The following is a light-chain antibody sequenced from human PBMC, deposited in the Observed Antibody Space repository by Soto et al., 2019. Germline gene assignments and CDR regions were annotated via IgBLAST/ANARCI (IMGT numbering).Light chain of an antibody. J-gene: IGKJ4*01. CDR2: GAS. Sequence: EIVLTQSPGTLSSSPGERATLSCRASQSVSSSYLAWYQQKPGQPPRLLIYGASSRATGIPDRFSGSGSGTDFTLTIRRLEPEDFAVYYCQQYGSSPPLTFGGGTKVEIK. CDR1: QSVSSSY. V-gene: IGKV3-20*01. CDR3: QQYGSSPPLT.